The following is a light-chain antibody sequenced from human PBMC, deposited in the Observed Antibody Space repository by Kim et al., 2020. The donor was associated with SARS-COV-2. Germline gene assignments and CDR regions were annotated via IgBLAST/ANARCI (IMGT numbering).Light chain of an antibody. V-gene: IGLV3-21*04. Sequence: APGQTASITSGGTNFEVQSFHCYRQKPGPAPVLVISYDTDRPSGIPERVSGSKFDNTATLTISRVEAGDEADYYCQVWDSSSMHWVFGGGTKLTVL. CDR2: YDT. CDR3: QVWDSSSMHWV. CDR1: NFEVQS. J-gene: IGLJ3*02.